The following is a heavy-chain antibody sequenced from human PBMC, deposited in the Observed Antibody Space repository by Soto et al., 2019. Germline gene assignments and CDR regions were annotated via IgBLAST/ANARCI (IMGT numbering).Heavy chain of an antibody. Sequence: DLEWLAHIFLNDDKSYSTSLKSRVTISKDTSKSQVVLTMTNMDPVDTATYYCARVYDSSGYEYWGQGTLVTVSS. D-gene: IGHD3-22*01. J-gene: IGHJ4*02. V-gene: IGHV2-26*01. CDR2: IFLNDDK. CDR3: ARVYDSSGYEY.